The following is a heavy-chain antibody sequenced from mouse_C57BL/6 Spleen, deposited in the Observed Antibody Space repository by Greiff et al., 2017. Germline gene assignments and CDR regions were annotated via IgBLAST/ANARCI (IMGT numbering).Heavy chain of an antibody. V-gene: IGHV8-8*01. CDR2: IWWDDDK. CDR3: ARMGYYGSSYDAMDY. D-gene: IGHD1-1*01. CDR1: GFSLSTFGMG. Sequence: QVTLKESGPGILQPSQTLSLTCSFSGFSLSTFGMGVGWIRQPSGKGLEWLAHIWWDDDKYYNPALKSRLTISKDTSKNQVFLKIANVDTADTATYYCARMGYYGSSYDAMDYWGQGTSVTGSS. J-gene: IGHJ4*01.